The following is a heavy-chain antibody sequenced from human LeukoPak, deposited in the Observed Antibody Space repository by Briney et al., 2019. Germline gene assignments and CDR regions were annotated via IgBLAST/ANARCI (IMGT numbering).Heavy chain of an antibody. CDR3: AGGYFDWLDY. D-gene: IGHD3-9*01. J-gene: IGHJ4*02. V-gene: IGHV3-53*01. Sequence: PGGSLRLSCAASGFTFSSYAMSWVRQAPGKGLEWVSVIYSGGSTYYADSVKGRFTISRDNSKNTLYLQMNSLRAEDTAVYYCAGGYFDWLDYWGQGTLVTVSS. CDR2: IYSGGST. CDR1: GFTFSSYA.